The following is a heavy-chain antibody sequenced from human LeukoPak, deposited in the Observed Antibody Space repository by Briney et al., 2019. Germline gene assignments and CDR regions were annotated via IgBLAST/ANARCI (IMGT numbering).Heavy chain of an antibody. CDR1: GGSIRSYY. Sequence: SETLSLTCTVSGGSIRSYYWSWMRQPPGKGLEWIGYIYSSGSTNYNPSLKSRVTISVDTSKNQFSLKLSSVTAADTAVYYCARDHGDGYNYNAFDIWGQGTMVTVSS. J-gene: IGHJ3*02. CDR2: IYSSGST. CDR3: ARDHGDGYNYNAFDI. V-gene: IGHV4-59*01. D-gene: IGHD5-24*01.